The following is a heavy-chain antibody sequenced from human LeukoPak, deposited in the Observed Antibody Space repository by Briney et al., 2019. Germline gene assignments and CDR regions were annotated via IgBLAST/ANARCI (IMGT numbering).Heavy chain of an antibody. D-gene: IGHD3-9*01. Sequence: ASVKVSCKASGGTFSSYAISWVRQAPGQRLEWMGWINAGNGNTKYSQKFQGRVTITRDTSASTAYMELSSLRSEDTAVYYCARGRLALLLRYFDWLLYYWGQGTLVTVSS. J-gene: IGHJ4*02. CDR3: ARGRLALLLRYFDWLLYY. CDR1: GGTFSSYA. CDR2: INAGNGNT. V-gene: IGHV1-3*01.